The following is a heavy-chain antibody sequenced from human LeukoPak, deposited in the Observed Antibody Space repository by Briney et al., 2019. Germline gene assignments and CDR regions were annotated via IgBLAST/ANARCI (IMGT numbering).Heavy chain of an antibody. J-gene: IGHJ4*02. CDR3: ARDLELVYYDSSGYDY. V-gene: IGHV3-74*01. D-gene: IGHD3-22*01. Sequence: GGSLRLSCAASGFTFISYWMHWVRQAPGKGLEWVSRIGSDGSRTSYADSVKGRFTISRDNAKNTLYLQMNSLRVEDTAVHYCARDLELVYYDSSGYDYWGQGTLVTVSS. CDR2: IGSDGSRT. CDR1: GFTFISYW.